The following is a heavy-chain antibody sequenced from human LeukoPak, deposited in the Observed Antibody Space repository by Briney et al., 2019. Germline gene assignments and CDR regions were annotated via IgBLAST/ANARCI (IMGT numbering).Heavy chain of an antibody. D-gene: IGHD4-11*01. J-gene: IGHJ4*02. CDR1: GYTFTGYY. CDR3: ARPMTTVTDFDY. CDR2: INPNSGGT. V-gene: IGHV1-2*02. Sequence: ASVKVSCKASGYTFTGYYMHWVRQAPGQGLEWIGWINPNSGGTNYAQKFQGRVTMTRDTSISTAYMELSRLRSDDTAVYYCARPMTTVTDFDYWGQGTLVTVSS.